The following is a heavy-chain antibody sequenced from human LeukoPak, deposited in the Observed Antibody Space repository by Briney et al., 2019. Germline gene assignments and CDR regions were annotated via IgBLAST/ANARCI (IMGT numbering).Heavy chain of an antibody. CDR3: ARASTVTTYNWFDP. Sequence: PSETLSLTCAVYGGSFSGYYWSWIRPPPGKGLEWIGEINHSGSTNYNPSLKSRVTISVDTSKNQFSLKLSSVTAADTAVYYCARASTVTTYNWFDPWGQGTLVTVSS. J-gene: IGHJ5*02. D-gene: IGHD4-17*01. V-gene: IGHV4-34*01. CDR1: GGSFSGYY. CDR2: INHSGST.